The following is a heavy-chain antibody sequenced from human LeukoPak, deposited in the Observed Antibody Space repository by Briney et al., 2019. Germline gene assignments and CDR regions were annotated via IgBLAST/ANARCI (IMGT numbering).Heavy chain of an antibody. CDR1: GFTFSSYA. V-gene: IGHV3-64*01. CDR2: ISSDGGST. D-gene: IGHD3-22*01. Sequence: PGGSLRLSCAASGFTFSSYAMHWVRQAPGKGLEYVSAISSDGGSTYYANSVKGRFTISRDNSKNTLYLQMGSLRAEDMAVYYCARREYSSGYPDYWGQGTLVTVSS. CDR3: ARREYSSGYPDY. J-gene: IGHJ4*02.